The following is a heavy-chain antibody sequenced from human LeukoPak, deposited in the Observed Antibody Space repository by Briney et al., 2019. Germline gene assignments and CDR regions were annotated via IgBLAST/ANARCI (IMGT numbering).Heavy chain of an antibody. D-gene: IGHD4-17*01. V-gene: IGHV3-23*01. CDR3: GQDPNGNYIGAFDF. CDR2: ILGGGGT. Sequence: GGSLRLSCAASGLIFHNYAWVWIRRAPGKGPECVSAILGGGGTFYADAVKGRFTISRDNSKNTLYLQMNSLRAEDTATYYCGQDPNGNYIGAFDFWGRGTMVTVSS. J-gene: IGHJ3*01. CDR1: GLIFHNYA.